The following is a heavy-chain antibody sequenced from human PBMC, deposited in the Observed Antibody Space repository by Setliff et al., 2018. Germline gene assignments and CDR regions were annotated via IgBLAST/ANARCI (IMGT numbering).Heavy chain of an antibody. J-gene: IGHJ6*03. V-gene: IGHV3-7*01. CDR3: TRVWSMVSDSYYFYIDV. CDR2: IKQDGGEK. Sequence: GGSLRLSCAASGFTFSSYWMSWVRQAPGKGLEWVANIKQDGGEKYYVGSVKGRFTISRDNAKNTLYLQMNSLRAEDTAVYFCTRVWSMVSDSYYFYIDVWGKGTTVTVSS. CDR1: GFTFSSYW. D-gene: IGHD2-8*02.